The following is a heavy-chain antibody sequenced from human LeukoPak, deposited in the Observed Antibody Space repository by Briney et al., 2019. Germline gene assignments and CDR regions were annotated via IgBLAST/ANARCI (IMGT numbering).Heavy chain of an antibody. V-gene: IGHV1-2*02. CDR3: ARVIEYSGYDFRFDY. J-gene: IGHJ4*02. CDR1: GYTFTGYY. Sequence: GASVKVSCKASGYTFTGYYMHWVRQAPGQGFEWMGWVNPNSGGTNYAQKFQGRVTMTRDTSISTACMDLSRLTSDDTAVYYCARVIEYSGYDFRFDYWGQGTLVTVSS. CDR2: VNPNSGGT. D-gene: IGHD5-12*01.